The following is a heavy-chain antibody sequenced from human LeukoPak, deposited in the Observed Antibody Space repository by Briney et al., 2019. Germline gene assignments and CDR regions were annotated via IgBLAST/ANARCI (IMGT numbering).Heavy chain of an antibody. D-gene: IGHD6-19*01. CDR3: ARDLSGGVAGYFDY. CDR2: ISVYKGNT. V-gene: IGHV1-18*04. J-gene: IGHJ4*02. CDR1: GYTFTDYY. Sequence: ASVKVSCKASGYTFTDYYMHWVRQAPGQGLEWMGWISVYKGNTIYAQKVQGRLTMTVDTTTSTAYMELRRLRSDDTAVYYCARDLSGGVAGYFDYWGQGTLVTVSS.